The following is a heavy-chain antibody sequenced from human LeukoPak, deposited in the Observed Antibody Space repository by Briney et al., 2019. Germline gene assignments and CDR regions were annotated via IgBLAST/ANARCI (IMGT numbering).Heavy chain of an antibody. CDR2: IYPGDSDT. CDR3: ARQERIITMVRGVIDYYYYGMDV. CDR1: GYSFTSYW. V-gene: IGHV5-51*01. D-gene: IGHD3-10*01. J-gene: IGHJ6*02. Sequence: GESLKISCKGSGYSFTSYWIGWVRQMPGKGLEWMGIIYPGDSDTRYSPSFQGQVTISADKSISTAYLWWSSLKASDTAMYYCARQERIITMVRGVIDYYYYGMDVWGQGTTVTVSS.